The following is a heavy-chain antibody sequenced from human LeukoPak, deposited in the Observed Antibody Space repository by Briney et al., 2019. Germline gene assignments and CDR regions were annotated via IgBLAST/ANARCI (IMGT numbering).Heavy chain of an antibody. CDR2: ISGNGDTT. J-gene: IGHJ6*04. CDR1: GLTFSTYA. V-gene: IGHV3-23*01. D-gene: IGHD2-2*01. CDR3: VANMYKYMDV. Sequence: PGGSLRLSSAVSGLTFSTYAMSWVRQAPGRGLEWVSSISGNGDTTYYADSVRGRFTISRDNSKKTAYLQMNSLRAEDTAVYYAVANMYKYMDVWGKGTTVTVSP.